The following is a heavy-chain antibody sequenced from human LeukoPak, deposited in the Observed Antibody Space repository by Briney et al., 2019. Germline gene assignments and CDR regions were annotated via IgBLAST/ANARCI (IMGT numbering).Heavy chain of an antibody. CDR3: ASPKSQGSGSYYNWAHFDY. CDR1: GFTFSSYW. Sequence: GGSLRLSCAASGFTFSSYWMSWVRQAPGKGLEWVANIKQDGSEKYYVDSVKGRFTISRDNAKNSLYLQMNSLRAEDTAVYYCASPKSQGSGSYYNWAHFDYWGQGTLVTVSS. V-gene: IGHV3-7*01. CDR2: IKQDGSEK. J-gene: IGHJ4*02. D-gene: IGHD3-10*01.